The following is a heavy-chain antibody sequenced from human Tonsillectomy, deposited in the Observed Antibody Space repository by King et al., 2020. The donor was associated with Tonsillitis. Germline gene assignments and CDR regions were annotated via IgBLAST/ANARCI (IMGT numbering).Heavy chain of an antibody. D-gene: IGHD5-12*01. CDR1: GFTFSSYA. J-gene: IGHJ5*02. CDR3: AKAGGTITHFNWFDP. V-gene: IGHV3-23*04. Sequence: VQLVESGGGLVQPGGSLRLSCAASGFTFSSYAMSWVRQAPGKGLEWVSAISGSGGSTYYTDSVKGRVTISRDNSQNTLYLQITSLRDEETAVYYCAKAGGTITHFNWFDPWGQGTLVTVSS. CDR2: ISGSGGST.